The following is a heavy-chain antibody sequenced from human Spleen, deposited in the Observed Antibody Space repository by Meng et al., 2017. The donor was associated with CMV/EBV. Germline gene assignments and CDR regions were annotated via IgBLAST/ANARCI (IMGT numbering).Heavy chain of an antibody. CDR1: GGSISSYY. Sequence: SETLSLTCTVSGGSISSYYWSWIRQPPGKGLEWIGEINHSGSTNYNPSLKSRVTISVDTSKNQFSLKLSSVTAADTAVYYCARGRVGGYGYRGGMDVWGQGTTVTVSS. CDR2: INHSGST. J-gene: IGHJ6*02. V-gene: IGHV4-34*01. CDR3: ARGRVGGYGYRGGMDV. D-gene: IGHD5-24*01.